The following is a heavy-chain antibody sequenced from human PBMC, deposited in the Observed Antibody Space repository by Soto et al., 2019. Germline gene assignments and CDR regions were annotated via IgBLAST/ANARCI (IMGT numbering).Heavy chain of an antibody. CDR2: IYSGGST. J-gene: IGHJ3*02. V-gene: IGHV3-53*01. Sequence: EVQLVESGGGLIKPGGSLRLSCAASGFTVSSNYMSWVRQAPGKGLEWVSVIYSGGSTYYADSVKGRFTISRDNSKNTLYLQMNSLRAEDTAVYYCARDHSVTSPEYFDIWGQGTMVTVSS. CDR1: GFTVSSNY. D-gene: IGHD4-17*01. CDR3: ARDHSVTSPEYFDI.